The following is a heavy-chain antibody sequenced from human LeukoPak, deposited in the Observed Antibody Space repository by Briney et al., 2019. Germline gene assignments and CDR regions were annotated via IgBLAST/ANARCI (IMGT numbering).Heavy chain of an antibody. D-gene: IGHD1-26*01. CDR2: ISIRVSTL. Sequence: PGGSLRLSCAASGFIFSNYEVNWVRQAPGKGLEWVSYISIRVSTLYYADSVRGRFTVSRDNAKNSLYLQMNSLRAEDTAIYYCARGWELLDSWGQGTLVTVSS. V-gene: IGHV3-48*03. CDR1: GFIFSNYE. CDR3: ARGWELLDS. J-gene: IGHJ4*02.